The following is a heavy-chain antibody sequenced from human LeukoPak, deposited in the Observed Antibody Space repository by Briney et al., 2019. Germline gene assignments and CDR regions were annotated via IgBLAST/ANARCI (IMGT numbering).Heavy chain of an antibody. CDR2: IVVGSGNT. CDR3: ARDFGAIVAAGFIFDAFDI. Sequence: SVKVSCKASGFTFTSSAMQWVRQARGQRLEWIGWIVVGSGNTNYAQKFQERVTITRDMSTSTAYMELSSLRSEDTAVYYCARDFGAIVAAGFIFDAFDIWGQGTMVTVSS. CDR1: GFTFTSSA. D-gene: IGHD6-13*01. J-gene: IGHJ3*02. V-gene: IGHV1-58*02.